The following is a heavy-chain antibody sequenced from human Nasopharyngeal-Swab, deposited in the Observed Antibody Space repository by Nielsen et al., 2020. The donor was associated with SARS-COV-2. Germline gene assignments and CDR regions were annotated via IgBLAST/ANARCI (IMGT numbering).Heavy chain of an antibody. CDR1: GGSMTSNNYY. Sequence: SETLSLTCSVSGGSMTSNNYYWGWIRQPPEKGLAWIGNIYYNGITYYNPSLKSRVPISLDTSKSQFSLKLTSVTAAATAVYYCARAIKIFGAVVGSFDPWGQGTLVTVSS. V-gene: IGHV4-39*07. CDR3: ARAIKIFGAVVGSFDP. CDR2: IYYNGIT. D-gene: IGHD3-3*01. J-gene: IGHJ5*02.